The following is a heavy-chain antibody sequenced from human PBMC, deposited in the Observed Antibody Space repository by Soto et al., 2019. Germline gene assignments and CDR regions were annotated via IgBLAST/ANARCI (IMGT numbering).Heavy chain of an antibody. CDR1: GYTFTSYD. D-gene: IGHD2-21*01. CDR2: ISAYNGNT. J-gene: IGHJ6*02. Sequence: QVQLVQSGAEVKKPGASVKVSCKASGYTFTSYDISWVRQAPGQGLEWMGWISAYNGNTNYAQKLQGRVTMTTDTATSTADMELRSLRSDDTAVYYCARANYGGGDCYYSGMDVWGQGTTVTVSS. CDR3: ARANYGGGDCYYSGMDV. V-gene: IGHV1-18*01.